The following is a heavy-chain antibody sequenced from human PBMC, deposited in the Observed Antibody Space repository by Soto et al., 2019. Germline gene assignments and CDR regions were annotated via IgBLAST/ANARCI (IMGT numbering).Heavy chain of an antibody. V-gene: IGHV2-5*02. CDR2: IYWDDDK. Sequence: QITLKESGPTLVKPTQTLTLTCTFSVFSLTSPAVGVNWIRQPPGKALEWLALIYWDDDKQYSPSLKSRLTITKDTSKNQVVLTMPNMDPVDTATYYCAHGSGWLSDYWGQGTLVTVSS. J-gene: IGHJ4*02. CDR1: VFSLTSPAVG. CDR3: AHGSGWLSDY. D-gene: IGHD6-19*01.